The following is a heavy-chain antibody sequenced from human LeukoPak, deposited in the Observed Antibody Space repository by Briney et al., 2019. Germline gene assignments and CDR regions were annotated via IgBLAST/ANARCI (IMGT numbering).Heavy chain of an antibody. CDR1: GGSISSSSYY. Sequence: PSETLSLTCTVSGGSISSSSYYWGWIRQPPGKGLEWIGSIYYSGSTYYNPSLKSRVTISVDTSKNQFSLKLSSVTAADTAVYYCARDPGSNLKYYYYYMDVWGKGTTVTVSS. CDR3: ARDPGSNLKYYYYYMDV. D-gene: IGHD1-14*01. V-gene: IGHV4-39*07. CDR2: IYYSGST. J-gene: IGHJ6*03.